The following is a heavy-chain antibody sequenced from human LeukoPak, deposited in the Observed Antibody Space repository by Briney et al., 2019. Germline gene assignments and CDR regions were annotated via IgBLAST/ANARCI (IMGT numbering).Heavy chain of an antibody. CDR2: VSGDGSQT. J-gene: IGHJ4*02. V-gene: IGHV3-23*01. CDR3: AKAIDSRGHWYERGADY. Sequence: GGSLTLSCAASGFAFQDYAMSWVRQVTGEALEWVATVSGDGSQTYDSVSLKGRFTISRDNFDNTVYLRMSGLRAEDTAIYYCAKAIDSRGHWYERGADYWGQGTPVTVSS. D-gene: IGHD2-21*02. CDR1: GFAFQDYA.